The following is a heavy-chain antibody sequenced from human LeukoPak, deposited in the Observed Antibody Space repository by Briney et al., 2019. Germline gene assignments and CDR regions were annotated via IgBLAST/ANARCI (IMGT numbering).Heavy chain of an antibody. V-gene: IGHV4-34*01. CDR3: ASSEIAVAGIDY. Sequence: ETLSLTCAVYGGSFSGYYWSWIRQPPGKGLEWIGEINHSGSTNYNPSLKSRVTISVDTSKNQFSLKLSSVTAADTAVYYCASSEIAVAGIDYWGQGTLVTVSS. D-gene: IGHD6-19*01. CDR1: GGSFSGYY. CDR2: INHSGST. J-gene: IGHJ4*02.